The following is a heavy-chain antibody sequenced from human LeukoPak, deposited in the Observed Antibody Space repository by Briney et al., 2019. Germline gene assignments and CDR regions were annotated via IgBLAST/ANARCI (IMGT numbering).Heavy chain of an antibody. J-gene: IGHJ1*01. Sequence: GGSLRLSCAASGFSFSSYAMNWVRQAPGKGLEWVSAISGSGGSTYYADSVKGRFTISRDNSKNTLYLQMNSLRAEDTAVYYCAYGYYCDSSCYYYSVPQDEYFQHWGQGTLVTVSS. CDR2: ISGSGGST. CDR1: GFSFSSYA. CDR3: AYGYYCDSSCYYYSVPQDEYFQH. V-gene: IGHV3-23*01. D-gene: IGHD3-22*01.